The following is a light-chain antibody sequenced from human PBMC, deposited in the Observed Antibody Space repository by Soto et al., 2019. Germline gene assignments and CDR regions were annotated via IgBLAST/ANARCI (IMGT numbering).Light chain of an antibody. V-gene: IGKV3-20*01. CDR3: QQYLNSPWA. CDR2: GAS. J-gene: IGKJ1*01. CDR1: QNIPSIY. Sequence: EMVLTQSPGTLSLSPGERATLSCRASQNIPSIYLAWYQQKPGQSPRLLIYGASSRATGIPDRFSGSGSGADFTLTINGLEPEDSETYYCQQYLNSPWAFGQGTKVEIK.